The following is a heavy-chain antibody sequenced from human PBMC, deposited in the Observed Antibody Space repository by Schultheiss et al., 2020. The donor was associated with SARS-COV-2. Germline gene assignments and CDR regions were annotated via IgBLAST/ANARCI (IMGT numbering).Heavy chain of an antibody. D-gene: IGHD6-19*01. Sequence: ASVKVSCKASGYTFTGYYMHWVRQAPGQGLEWMGWINPNSGGTNYAQKFQGRVTMTRDTSISTVYMELSRLRSDDTAVYYCARDWGVVAVAGPFDYWGQGTLVTVSS. CDR1: GYTFTGYY. V-gene: IGHV1-2*02. CDR3: ARDWGVVAVAGPFDY. CDR2: INPNSGGT. J-gene: IGHJ4*02.